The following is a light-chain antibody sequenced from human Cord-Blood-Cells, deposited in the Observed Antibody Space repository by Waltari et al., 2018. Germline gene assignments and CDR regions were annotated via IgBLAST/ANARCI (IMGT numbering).Light chain of an antibody. Sequence: SSELTQDPAVSVALGQTVRITCQGDSLRSYYASRYQQKPGQAPVLVIYGKNNRPSGIPDRFSGSSSGNTASLTITGAQAEDEADYYCNSRDSRVFGGGTKLTVL. CDR3: NSRDSRV. CDR1: SLRSYY. CDR2: GKN. V-gene: IGLV3-19*01. J-gene: IGLJ2*01.